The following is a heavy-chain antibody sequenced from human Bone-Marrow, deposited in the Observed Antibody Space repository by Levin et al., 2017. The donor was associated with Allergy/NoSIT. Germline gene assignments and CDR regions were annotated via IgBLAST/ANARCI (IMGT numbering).Heavy chain of an antibody. D-gene: IGHD4-17*01. CDR1: GFAFTDYY. J-gene: IGHJ2*01. Sequence: ASVKVSCKASGFAFTDYYMHWVRQAPGQGLEWLGWINPNNGATKYALKFQDRVTMTRDTSISTAYMEFRRLRSDDTAVFYCARDPAVTRVGYFDLWGRGTLVSVSS. CDR3: ARDPAVTRVGYFDL. V-gene: IGHV1-2*02. CDR2: INPNNGAT.